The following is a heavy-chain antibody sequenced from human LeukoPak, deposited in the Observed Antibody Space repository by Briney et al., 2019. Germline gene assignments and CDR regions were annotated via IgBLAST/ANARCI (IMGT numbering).Heavy chain of an antibody. CDR2: IYYSGST. J-gene: IGHJ4*02. D-gene: IGHD3-3*02. V-gene: IGHV4-31*03. CDR3: ARVAIRQFDY. CDR1: GGSISSGGYS. Sequence: SQTLSLTCTVSGGSISSGGYSWSWIRQHPGKGLEWIGYIYYSGSTYYNPSLKSRVTISVDTSKNQFSLKLSSVTAADTAVYYCARVAIRQFDYWGQGTLVTVSS.